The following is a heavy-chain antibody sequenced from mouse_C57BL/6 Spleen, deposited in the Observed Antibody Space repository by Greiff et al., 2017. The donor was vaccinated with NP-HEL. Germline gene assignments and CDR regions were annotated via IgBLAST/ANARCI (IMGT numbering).Heavy chain of an antibody. CDR2: IWRGGST. Sequence: QVQLKESGPGLVQPSQSLSITCTVSGFSLTSYGVHWVRQSPGKGLEWLGVIWRGGSTDYNAAFMSRLSITKDNSKSQVFFKMNSLQADDTAIYYCAKSVTVVDYYAMDYWGQGTSVTVSS. D-gene: IGHD1-1*01. CDR1: GFSLTSYG. CDR3: AKSVTVVDYYAMDY. V-gene: IGHV2-5*01. J-gene: IGHJ4*01.